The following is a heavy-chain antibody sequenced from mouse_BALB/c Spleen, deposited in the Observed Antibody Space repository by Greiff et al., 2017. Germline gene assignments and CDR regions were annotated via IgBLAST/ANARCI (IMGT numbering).Heavy chain of an antibody. V-gene: IGHV1-9*01. CDR3: ARFDDGYHYYAMDY. D-gene: IGHD2-3*01. CDR2: ILPGSGST. J-gene: IGHJ4*01. CDR1: GYTFSSYW. Sequence: QVQLKESGAELMKPGASVKISCKATGYTFSSYWIEWVKQRPGHGLEWIGEILPGSGSTNYNEKFKGKATFTADTSSNTAYMQLSSLTSEDSAVYYCARFDDGYHYYAMDYWGQGTSVTVSS.